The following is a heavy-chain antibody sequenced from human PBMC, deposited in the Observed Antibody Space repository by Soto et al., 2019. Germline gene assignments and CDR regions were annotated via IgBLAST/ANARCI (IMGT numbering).Heavy chain of an antibody. CDR2: IYYSGST. V-gene: IGHV4-39*07. Sequence: SETLSLTCTVSGGSISSSSYYWGWIRQPPGKGLEWIGSIYYSGSTYSNPSLKSRVTISVETSKNQFSLQLSSVTAEDTAVYYCAREATKGGIYCDYDYWGQGTLVTVSS. CDR1: GGSISSSSYY. CDR3: AREATKGGIYCDYDY. J-gene: IGHJ4*02. D-gene: IGHD4-17*01.